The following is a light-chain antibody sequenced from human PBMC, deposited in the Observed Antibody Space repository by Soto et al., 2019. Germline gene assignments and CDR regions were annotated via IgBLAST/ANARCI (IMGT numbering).Light chain of an antibody. Sequence: EIVLTQSPGTLSLSPGERATLSCRASQSVSSNYLAWYQQKPGQAPRLLMSGASNRATGIPDGFTGSGSGTDFTLTISRLEPEDFAVYYCHQYGSSPPTFGQGTKVDI. J-gene: IGKJ1*01. CDR2: GAS. CDR3: HQYGSSPPT. CDR1: QSVSSNY. V-gene: IGKV3-20*01.